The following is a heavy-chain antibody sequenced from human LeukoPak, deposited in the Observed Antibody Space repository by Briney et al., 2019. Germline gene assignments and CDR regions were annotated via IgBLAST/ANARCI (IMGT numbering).Heavy chain of an antibody. V-gene: IGHV4-34*01. CDR3: ARGGGSGSYYYYYYYYMDV. Sequence: SETLSLTCAVYGGSFSGYYWGWIRQPPGKGLEWIGEINHSGSTNYNPSLRSRVPISVDTPKNRFSLKLSSVTAADTAVYYCARGGGSGSYYYYYYYYMDVWGKGTTVTISS. CDR2: INHSGST. J-gene: IGHJ6*03. D-gene: IGHD3-10*01. CDR1: GGSFSGYY.